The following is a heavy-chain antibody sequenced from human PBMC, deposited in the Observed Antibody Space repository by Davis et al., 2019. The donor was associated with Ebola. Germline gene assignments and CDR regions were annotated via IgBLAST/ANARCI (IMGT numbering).Heavy chain of an antibody. CDR2: INSGGSLT. J-gene: IGHJ5*02. D-gene: IGHD1-1*01. Sequence: HTGGSLRLSCAASGFTVSTYWMHWVRQAPGEGLVWVSRINSGGSLTSYADSVKGRFTISRDNSKNTLYLQMNSLRAEDTAVYYCAKGPKTGCFDAWGQGTLVTFSS. CDR1: GFTVSTYW. V-gene: IGHV3-74*01. CDR3: AKGPKTGCFDA.